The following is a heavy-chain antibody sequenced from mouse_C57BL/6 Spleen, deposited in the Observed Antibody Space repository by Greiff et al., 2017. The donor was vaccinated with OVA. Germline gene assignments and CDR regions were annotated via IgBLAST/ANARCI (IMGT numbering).Heavy chain of an antibody. CDR2: FHPYNDDT. Sequence: QVQLQQSGAELVKPGASVKMSCTASGYTFTTYPIEWMQQNHGKSLEWVGNFHPYNDDTKYNEKFKGKATLTVEKSSSTVYLELSRLTSDDSAVYYFSRGDSSGYVPFAYWGQGTLVTVSA. J-gene: IGHJ3*01. CDR1: GYTFTTYP. D-gene: IGHD3-2*02. CDR3: SRGDSSGYVPFAY. V-gene: IGHV1-47*01.